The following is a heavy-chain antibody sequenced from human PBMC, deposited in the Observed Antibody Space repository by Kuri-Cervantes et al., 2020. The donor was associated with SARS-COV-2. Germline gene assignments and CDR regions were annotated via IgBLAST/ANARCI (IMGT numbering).Heavy chain of an antibody. J-gene: IGHJ4*02. CDR1: GHSFTSYW. D-gene: IGHD6-13*01. Sequence: KVSCKGSGHSFTSYWIGWVRQMPGKGLEWMGIIYPGDSDTRYSPSFQGQVTISADKSISTAYLQWSSLKASDTAMYYCARQQLVSSIDYWGQGTLVTVSS. V-gene: IGHV5-51*01. CDR3: ARQQLVSSIDY. CDR2: IYPGDSDT.